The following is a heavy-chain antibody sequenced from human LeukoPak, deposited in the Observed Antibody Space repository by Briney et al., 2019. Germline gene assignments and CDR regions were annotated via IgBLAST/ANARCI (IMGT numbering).Heavy chain of an antibody. Sequence: ASVKVSCKASGYTFTCYYMHWVRQAPGQGLEWMGWINPDSGGTKYAQKFQGRVTMTRDTSISTVYMELSSLTSDDTAVYYCARDRGGSYPLDYWGLGTLVTVSS. CDR2: INPDSGGT. J-gene: IGHJ4*02. CDR3: ARDRGGSYPLDY. V-gene: IGHV1-2*02. CDR1: GYTFTCYY. D-gene: IGHD1-26*01.